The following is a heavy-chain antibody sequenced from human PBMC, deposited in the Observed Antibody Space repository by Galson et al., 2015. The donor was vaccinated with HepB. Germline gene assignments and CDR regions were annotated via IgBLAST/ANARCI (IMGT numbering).Heavy chain of an antibody. Sequence: SVKVSCKASGGTFSSYAISWVRQAPGQGLEWMGGIIPIFGTANYAQKFQGRVTITADESTSTAYMELSSLRSEDTAVYYCARAYCGGDYSPTFDYWGQGTLVTVSS. J-gene: IGHJ4*02. CDR2: IIPIFGTA. CDR3: ARAYCGGDYSPTFDY. CDR1: GGTFSSYA. D-gene: IGHD2-21*02. V-gene: IGHV1-69*13.